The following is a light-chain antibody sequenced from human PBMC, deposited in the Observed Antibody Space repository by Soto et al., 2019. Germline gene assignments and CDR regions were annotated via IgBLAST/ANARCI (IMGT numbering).Light chain of an antibody. J-gene: IGKJ1*01. V-gene: IGKV1D-16*01. CDR2: AAS. Sequence: DIQMTQSPSSVSSSLGESVAITCRASQGIRTWLAWYQQKPGKAPKVLIYAASSLQSGVQSRFSGSGSGTEFTLSIRSLQPDDFATYYCKQYKSYCTCGQGTKVDIK. CDR3: KQYKSYCT. CDR1: QGIRTW.